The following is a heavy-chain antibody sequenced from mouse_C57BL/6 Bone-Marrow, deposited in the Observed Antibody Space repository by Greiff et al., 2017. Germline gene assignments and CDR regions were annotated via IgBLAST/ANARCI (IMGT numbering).Heavy chain of an antibody. CDR3: ARSHPYYAMDY. CDR2: INTNNGGT. Sequence: VQLQQSGPELVKPGASVKISCKASGYTFTDYYMNWVQQSHGKSLEWIGDINTNNGGTSYNQKFKGKATLTVDKSSSTAYMELRSLTSEDSAVYYCARSHPYYAMDYWGQGTSVTVSS. V-gene: IGHV1-26*01. J-gene: IGHJ4*01. CDR1: GYTFTDYY.